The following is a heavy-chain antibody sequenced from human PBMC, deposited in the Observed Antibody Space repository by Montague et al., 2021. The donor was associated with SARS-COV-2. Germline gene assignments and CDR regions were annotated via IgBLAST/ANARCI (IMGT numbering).Heavy chain of an antibody. V-gene: IGHV4-59*08. CDR2: IYYTGSA. D-gene: IGHD5-18*01. Sequence: SETLSLTCTFSGASISSFHCSWIRQPPGKGLEWIGYIYYTGSAKYSPSLKSRVTMSVDTSNNQFSLRLSSVTAADTAVYYCVRHTSWLHPDYWGQGTLVIVSA. CDR3: VRHTSWLHPDY. CDR1: GASISSFH. J-gene: IGHJ4*02.